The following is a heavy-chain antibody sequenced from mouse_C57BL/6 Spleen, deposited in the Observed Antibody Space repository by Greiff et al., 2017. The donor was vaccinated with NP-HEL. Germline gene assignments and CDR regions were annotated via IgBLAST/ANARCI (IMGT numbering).Heavy chain of an antibody. CDR1: GYTFTSYG. Sequence: QVQLQQSGAELARPGASVKLSCKASGYTFTSYGISWVKQRTGQGLEWIGEIYPRSGNTYYNEKFKGKATLTADKSSSTAYMELRSLTSEDSAFYFCAREGYGYSRFAYWGQGTLVTVSA. CDR3: AREGYGYSRFAY. CDR2: IYPRSGNT. D-gene: IGHD2-2*01. V-gene: IGHV1-81*01. J-gene: IGHJ3*01.